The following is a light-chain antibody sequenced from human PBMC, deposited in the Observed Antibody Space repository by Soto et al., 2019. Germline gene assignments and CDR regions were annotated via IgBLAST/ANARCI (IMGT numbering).Light chain of an antibody. CDR2: GAS. V-gene: IGKV3-15*01. CDR1: QSISNN. CDR3: QQYNSWPRT. Sequence: EIVVTQSPATLSVSPVERATLSCRASQSISNNLAWYQQKPGQAPRLLIYGASTRATDIPARFSGSGSGTEFTLTISSLQSEDFAVYYCQQYNSWPRTFGQGTKVDIK. J-gene: IGKJ1*01.